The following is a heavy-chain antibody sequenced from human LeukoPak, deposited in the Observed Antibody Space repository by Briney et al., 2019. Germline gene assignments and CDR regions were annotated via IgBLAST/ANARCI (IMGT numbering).Heavy chain of an antibody. CDR1: GFTFSSYS. D-gene: IGHD1-26*01. CDR2: ISGSGSGGST. V-gene: IGHV3-23*01. J-gene: IGHJ4*02. CDR3: AKAGSIKFDY. Sequence: GGSLRLSCAASGFTFSSYSMNWVRQAPGKGLEWVSGISGSGSGGSTYYADSVKGRFTISRDNSKNTLYLQMNSLRAEDTAVYYCAKAGSIKFDYWGQGTLVTVSS.